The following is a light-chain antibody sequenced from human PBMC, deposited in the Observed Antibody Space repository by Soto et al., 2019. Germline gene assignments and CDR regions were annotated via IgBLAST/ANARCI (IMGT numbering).Light chain of an antibody. Sequence: QSALTQPASVSGSPGQSITISCTGTSSDVGGYNYVSWYQQHPGKAPKLMIYDVSNRPSGVSNRFSGSKSGNTASLTISELQAEDEADYYCSSYTSSSTLYVFGPGTKLTVL. CDR3: SSYTSSSTLYV. CDR1: SSDVGGYNY. V-gene: IGLV2-14*01. J-gene: IGLJ1*01. CDR2: DVS.